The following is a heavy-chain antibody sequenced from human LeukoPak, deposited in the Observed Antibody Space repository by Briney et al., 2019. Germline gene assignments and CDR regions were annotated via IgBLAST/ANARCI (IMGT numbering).Heavy chain of an antibody. CDR2: ISSSSSYI. D-gene: IGHD3-10*01. CDR1: GFTFSSYS. Sequence: PGGSLRLSCAASGFTFSSYSMNWVRQAPGKGLEWVSSISSSSSYIYYADSVKGRFTISRDNSKNTLYLQMNSLRAEDTAVYYCVKRKNPYGSGFLDYWGQGTLVTVSS. CDR3: VKRKNPYGSGFLDY. J-gene: IGHJ4*02. V-gene: IGHV3-21*04.